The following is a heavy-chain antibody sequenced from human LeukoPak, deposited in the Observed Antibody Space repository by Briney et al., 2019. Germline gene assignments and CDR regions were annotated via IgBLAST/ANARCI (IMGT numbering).Heavy chain of an antibody. CDR1: GFTFSNYW. D-gene: IGHD3-10*01. V-gene: IGHV3-74*01. CDR3: ARGGGAYYFDY. Sequence: PGGSLRLSCAASGFTFSNYWMHWVRQVPGKGLVWASRINNLGTSTNYADSVRGRFTISRDDAKNTLYLQMNSLRAEDTAVYYCARGGGAYYFDYWGRGTLVTVSS. CDR2: INNLGTST. J-gene: IGHJ4*02.